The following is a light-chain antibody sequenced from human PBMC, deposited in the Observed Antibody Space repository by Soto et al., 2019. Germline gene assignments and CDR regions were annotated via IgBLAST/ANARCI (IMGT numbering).Light chain of an antibody. CDR1: QSISSW. J-gene: IGKJ1*01. CDR2: DAS. V-gene: IGKV1-5*01. Sequence: DIQMTQSPSTLSASVGDRVTITCRASQSISSWLAWYQQKPGKAPKLLIYDASSLESGVPSRFSGSGSGTDFTLTISSLQPDDFATYYCQQYNIYGTFGQGTKVEIK. CDR3: QQYNIYGT.